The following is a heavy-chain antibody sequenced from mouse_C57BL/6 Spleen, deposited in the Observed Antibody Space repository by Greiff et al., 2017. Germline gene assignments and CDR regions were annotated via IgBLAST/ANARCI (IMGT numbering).Heavy chain of an antibody. CDR3: ARHESVLLRPFDY. V-gene: IGHV5-6*01. J-gene: IGHJ2*01. D-gene: IGHD1-1*01. Sequence: EVKLMESGGDLVKPGGSLKLSCAASGFTFSSYGMSWVRQTPDKRLEWVATISSGGSYTYYPASVKGRFTISRDTAKNTLYLQMSSLKSEYTAMYYCARHESVLLRPFDYWGQGTTLTVSS. CDR2: ISSGGSYT. CDR1: GFTFSSYG.